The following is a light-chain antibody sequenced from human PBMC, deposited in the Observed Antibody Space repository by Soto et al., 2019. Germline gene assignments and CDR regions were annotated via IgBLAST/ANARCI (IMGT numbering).Light chain of an antibody. CDR3: QAWDSSTEV. CDR1: KLGDKY. Sequence: SYELTQPPSVSVSPGQTASITCSGDKLGDKYACWYQQKPGQSPVLVIYQDSKRPSGIPERFSGSNSGNTATPTISGTQAMDEADYYCQAWDSSTEVFGTGTKLTVL. V-gene: IGLV3-1*01. CDR2: QDS. J-gene: IGLJ1*01.